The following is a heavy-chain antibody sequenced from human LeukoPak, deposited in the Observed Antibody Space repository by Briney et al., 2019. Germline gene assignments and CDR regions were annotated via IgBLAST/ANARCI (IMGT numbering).Heavy chain of an antibody. D-gene: IGHD4-17*01. CDR3: TRPTVTDGLDV. J-gene: IGHJ6*02. Sequence: GGSLRLSCVASGFTFSSNAMSWVRQAPGKGLEWVGRIRSKVNKYATAYAASVKGRFTISRDDSKNMAYLQMNSLKTEDTAVYYCTRPTVTDGLDVWGQGITVIVSS. CDR1: GFTFSSNA. CDR2: IRSKVNKYAT. V-gene: IGHV3-73*01.